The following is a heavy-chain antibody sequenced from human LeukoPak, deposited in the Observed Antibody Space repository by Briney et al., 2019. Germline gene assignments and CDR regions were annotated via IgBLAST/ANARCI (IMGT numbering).Heavy chain of an antibody. CDR3: AIWTSGNY. D-gene: IGHD1-1*01. Sequence: GGSLRLSCADSQFTFNGSWMNWVRQAPGKGLEWVANMDPTGSQKRYVDSVKGRLTISKDNPGASLYLDMHSLRAEDTAIYYCAIWTSGNYWGQGTLVTVSS. CDR2: MDPTGSQK. CDR1: QFTFNGSW. V-gene: IGHV3-7*01. J-gene: IGHJ4*02.